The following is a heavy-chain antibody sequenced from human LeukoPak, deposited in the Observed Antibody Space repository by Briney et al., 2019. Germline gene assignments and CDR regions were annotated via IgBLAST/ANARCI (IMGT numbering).Heavy chain of an antibody. Sequence: PGGSLRLSCAASGFTFTRFNMNWVRQAPGKGLELVSSITTSGTYIYYADSVKGRFTISRDNAKNSLYLQMNSLRAEDTAVYYCARPFHYDSNGGEGMDVWGQGTTVTVSS. V-gene: IGHV3-21*06. CDR1: GFTFTRFN. CDR3: ARPFHYDSNGGEGMDV. D-gene: IGHD3-22*01. J-gene: IGHJ6*02. CDR2: ITTSGTYI.